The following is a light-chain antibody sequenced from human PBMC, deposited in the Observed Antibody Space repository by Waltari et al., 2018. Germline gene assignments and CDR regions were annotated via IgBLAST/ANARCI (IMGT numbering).Light chain of an antibody. CDR1: KLGDKY. Sequence: SSELTPPPPVSVSPGPTASITCSGDKLGDKYACWCQQKPGQSPALVIYQDSKRPSGIPERFSGSNSGNTATLTISGTQAMDEADYYCQAWDSSTVVFGGGTKLTVL. V-gene: IGLV3-1*01. J-gene: IGLJ2*01. CDR3: QAWDSSTVV. CDR2: QDS.